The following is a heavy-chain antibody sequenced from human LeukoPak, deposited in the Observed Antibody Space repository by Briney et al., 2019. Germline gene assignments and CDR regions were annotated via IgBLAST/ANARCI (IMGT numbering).Heavy chain of an antibody. Sequence: GGSLRLSCAASGFSFSSFAMTWVRQAPGKGLEWVSYISSSSSTIYYADSVKGRFTISRDNAKNSLYLQMNSLRDEDTAVYYCARGTSWGFGYWGQGTLVTVSS. V-gene: IGHV3-48*02. D-gene: IGHD7-27*01. CDR2: ISSSSSTI. CDR1: GFSFSSFA. J-gene: IGHJ4*02. CDR3: ARGTSWGFGY.